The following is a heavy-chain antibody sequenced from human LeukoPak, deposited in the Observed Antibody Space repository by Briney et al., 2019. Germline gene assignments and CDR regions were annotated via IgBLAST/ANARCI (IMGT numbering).Heavy chain of an antibody. CDR3: ARSKWELRYYFDY. D-gene: IGHD1-26*01. CDR2: IYYSGST. V-gene: IGHV4-31*01. CDR1: GGSISSGGYY. Sequence: PSQTLSLTCTVSGGSISSGGYYWSWIRQHPGKGLEWIGYIYYSGSTYYNPSLKSQVTISVDTSKNQFSLKLSSVTAADTAVYYCARSKWELRYYFDYWGQGTLVTVSS. J-gene: IGHJ4*02.